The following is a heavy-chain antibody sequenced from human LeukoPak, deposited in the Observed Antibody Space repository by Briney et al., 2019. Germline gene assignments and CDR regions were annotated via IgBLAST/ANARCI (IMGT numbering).Heavy chain of an antibody. CDR2: IYHSGST. D-gene: IGHD5-12*01. Sequence: SQTLSLTCAVSGGSISSGGYSWSWIRQPPGKGLEWIGYIYHSGSTYYNPSLKSRVTISVDRSKNQFSLKLSSVTAADTAVYYCAGASGYEPNWYFDLWGRGTLVTVSS. CDR3: AGASGYEPNWYFDL. V-gene: IGHV4-30-2*01. J-gene: IGHJ2*01. CDR1: GGSISSGGYS.